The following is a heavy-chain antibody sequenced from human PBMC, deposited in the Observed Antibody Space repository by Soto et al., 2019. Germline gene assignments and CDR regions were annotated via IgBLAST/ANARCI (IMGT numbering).Heavy chain of an antibody. V-gene: IGHV1-2*02. CDR3: ARDKAFVGYDY. CDR2: INPLEGET. D-gene: IGHD5-12*01. J-gene: IGHJ4*02. CDR1: GYTFAPTY. Sequence: QVQLVQSGAEVKKPGASMKVSSKTSGYTFAPTYIPWLRQAPGQGLEWMGNINPLEGETLYALKFQGRVSMTRDTSSSTAYLQLTGLRTDDTAVYFCARDKAFVGYDYWGQGTLVTVSS.